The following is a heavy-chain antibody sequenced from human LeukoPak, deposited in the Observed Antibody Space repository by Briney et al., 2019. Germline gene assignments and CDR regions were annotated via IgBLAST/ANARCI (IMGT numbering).Heavy chain of an antibody. CDR1: GFTFSDYY. D-gene: IGHD3-22*01. V-gene: IGHV3-11*05. J-gene: IGHJ4*02. CDR3: ARGKYYDSSGYFDH. CDR2: ISSSSSYT. Sequence: PGGSLRLPCAASGFTFSDYYMSWIRQAPGKGLEWVSYISSSSSYTNYADSVKGRFTISRDNAKTSLYLQMSSLRVEDTAVYYCARGKYYDSSGYFDHWGQGTLVTVSS.